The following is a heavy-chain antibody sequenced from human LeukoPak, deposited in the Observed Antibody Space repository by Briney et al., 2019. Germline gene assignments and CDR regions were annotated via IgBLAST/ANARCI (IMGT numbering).Heavy chain of an antibody. CDR2: ISYDGSNK. V-gene: IGHV3-30*18. CDR1: GFTFRSYG. J-gene: IGHJ4*02. D-gene: IGHD3-22*01. Sequence: GRSLRLSCAASGFTFRSYGMHWVRQAPGKGLEWVAVISYDGSNKYYADSVKGRFTISRDNSKNTLYLQMNSLRAEDTAVYYCAKAWGITMIVVVIHEWDYWGQGTLVTVSS. CDR3: AKAWGITMIVVVIHEWDY.